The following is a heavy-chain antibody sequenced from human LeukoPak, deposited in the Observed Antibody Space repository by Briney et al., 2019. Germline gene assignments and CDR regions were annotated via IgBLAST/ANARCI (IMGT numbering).Heavy chain of an antibody. Sequence: PGGTLTLNCSASGFNIRMNDMHWDGQAPGKGREWVTKIWRGGNNKLYVDYVKGRSTIFRDDSRSMLYLQMDSLTAEDTAVYYCVIDPPDSGWAFWSWGQGALVTVSS. CDR2: IWRGGNNK. CDR3: VIDPPDSGWAFWS. D-gene: IGHD6-19*01. V-gene: IGHV3-33*01. CDR1: GFNIRMND. J-gene: IGHJ5*02.